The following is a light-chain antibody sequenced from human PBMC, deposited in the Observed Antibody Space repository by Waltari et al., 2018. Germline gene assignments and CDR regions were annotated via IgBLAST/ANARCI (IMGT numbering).Light chain of an antibody. CDR2: WAS. J-gene: IGKJ3*01. CDR1: QSVLYSSNNKNY. V-gene: IGKV4-1*01. Sequence: DIVMPQSPASLAVSLGERAPITCNARQSVLYSSNNKNYLAWYQQKPGQPPKLLIYWASTRESGVPDRFSGSGSGTDFTLTSSSLQAEDVAVYYCQQYYSTPTFGPGTKVDIK. CDR3: QQYYSTPT.